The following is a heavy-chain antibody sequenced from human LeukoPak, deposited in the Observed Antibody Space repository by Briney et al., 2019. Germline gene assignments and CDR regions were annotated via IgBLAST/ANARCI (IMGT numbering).Heavy chain of an antibody. D-gene: IGHD6-19*01. Sequence: KTGGSLRLSCAASGFTFSDYYMSWIRQAPGKGLEWVSYISSSGSNIYYADSVKGRFTISRDNSKNTLYLQMNSLRPEDTAVYYCARGGKRALAGTRSPQYFQHWGQGTLVTVSS. CDR1: GFTFSDYY. CDR2: ISSSGSNI. V-gene: IGHV3-11*04. CDR3: ARGGKRALAGTRSPQYFQH. J-gene: IGHJ1*01.